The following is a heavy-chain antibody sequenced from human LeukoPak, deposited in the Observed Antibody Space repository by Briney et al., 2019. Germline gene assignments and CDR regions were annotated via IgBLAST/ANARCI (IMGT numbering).Heavy chain of an antibody. CDR3: ARDKFTVTTAFGY. V-gene: IGHV3-74*01. CDR1: GFTFSSYW. J-gene: IGHJ4*02. Sequence: GGSLRLSCAASGFTFSSYWMHWVRQAPGKGLVWVSRINSDGSSTSYAHSVKGRFNISRDDDKNTLYLQMNSLRAEDTAVYYCARDKFTVTTAFGYWGQGTLVTVSS. D-gene: IGHD4-17*01. CDR2: INSDGSST.